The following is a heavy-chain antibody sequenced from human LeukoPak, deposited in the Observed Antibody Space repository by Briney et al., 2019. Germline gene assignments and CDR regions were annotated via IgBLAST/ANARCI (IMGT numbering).Heavy chain of an antibody. J-gene: IGHJ4*02. CDR1: GGTFSSYA. CDR2: IIPIFGTA. Sequence: ASVKVSCKASGGTFSSYAISWVRQAPGQGLEWMGGIIPIFGTANYAQKFQGRVTITTDESTSTAYMELSSLRSEDTAVYYCARAGSCRAGLLSYYFDYWGQGTLVTVSS. V-gene: IGHV1-69*05. D-gene: IGHD6-13*01. CDR3: ARAGSCRAGLLSYYFDY.